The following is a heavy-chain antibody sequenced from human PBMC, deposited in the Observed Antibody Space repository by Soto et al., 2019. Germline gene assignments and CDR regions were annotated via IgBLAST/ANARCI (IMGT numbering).Heavy chain of an antibody. D-gene: IGHD3-3*01. J-gene: IGHJ4*02. V-gene: IGHV3-23*01. CDR3: ARWSYLDY. Sequence: PGGSLRLSFAASGLSFGGYAFSGVRKAPGKGLEWVSTISGSDGKTFYADSVKGRFSISRDTSQSTLYLQMKSLRADDTATYYCARWSYLDYWGQGTRVTVSS. CDR2: ISGSDGKT. CDR1: GLSFGGYA.